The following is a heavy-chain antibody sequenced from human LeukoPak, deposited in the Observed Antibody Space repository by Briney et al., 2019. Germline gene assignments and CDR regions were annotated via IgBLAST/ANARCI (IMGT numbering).Heavy chain of an antibody. D-gene: IGHD3-3*01. CDR1: GYTFTSYD. CDR2: MNPNSGNT. J-gene: IGHJ6*03. Sequence: ASVKVSCKASGYTFTSYDINWVRQATGQGLEWMGWMNPNSGNTGYAQKFQGRVTMTRNTSISTAYMELSSLRSEDTAVYYCARLISQIYDFWSGYYYYMDVWSKGTTVTVSS. V-gene: IGHV1-8*01. CDR3: ARLISQIYDFWSGYYYYMDV.